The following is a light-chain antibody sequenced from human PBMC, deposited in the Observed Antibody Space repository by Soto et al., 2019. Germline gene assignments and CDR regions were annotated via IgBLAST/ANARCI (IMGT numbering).Light chain of an antibody. CDR1: QSVGTN. Sequence: EIVITQSPGTLSVSPGERATLSCRASQSVGTNLAWYQQKPGQAPRLLIYGASTRATDIPARFSASGSGTEITLTIRSLPSEEFGVFFCQQYDNLPPPIPVGQGTRLEIK. CDR2: GAS. V-gene: IGKV3-15*01. J-gene: IGKJ5*01. CDR3: QQYDNLPPPIP.